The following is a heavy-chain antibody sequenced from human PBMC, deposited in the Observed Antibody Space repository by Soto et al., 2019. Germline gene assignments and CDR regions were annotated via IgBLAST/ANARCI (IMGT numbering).Heavy chain of an antibody. CDR2: ISAAGDP. J-gene: IGHJ6*02. CDR3: ARTDRDFYGLDV. CDR1: GFTFRNYD. V-gene: IGHV3-13*05. Sequence: EVQLVESGGGLVQPGGSLRLSCAASGFTFRNYDMHWVRQGTGKGLEWVSGISAAGDPDYADSVEGRFTISRENAQNSFFLQMNSLRVGDTAVYYSARTDRDFYGLDVWGQGTTVIVPS.